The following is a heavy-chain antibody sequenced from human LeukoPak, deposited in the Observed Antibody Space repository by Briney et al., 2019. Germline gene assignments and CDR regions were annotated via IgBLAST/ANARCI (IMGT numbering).Heavy chain of an antibody. V-gene: IGHV4-4*07. CDR3: ARERELYYYDSSGYNYYYYYYMDV. Sequence: SETLSLTCTVSGGSISSYYWSWIRRPAGKGLEWIGRIYTSGSTNYNPSLKSRVTMSVDTSKNQFSLKLSSVTAADTAVYYCARERELYYYDSSGYNYYYYYYMDVWGKGTTVTVSS. CDR1: GGSISSYY. J-gene: IGHJ6*03. D-gene: IGHD3-22*01. CDR2: IYTSGST.